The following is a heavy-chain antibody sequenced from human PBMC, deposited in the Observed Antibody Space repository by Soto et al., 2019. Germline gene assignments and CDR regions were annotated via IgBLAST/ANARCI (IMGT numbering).Heavy chain of an antibody. J-gene: IGHJ6*02. CDR2: ISAYNGNT. Sequence: GASVKVSCKASGYTFTSYGISWVRQAPGQGLEWMGWISAYNGNTNYAQKLQGRVTMTTDTSTSTAYMELRSLRSDDTAVYYCAREGYYYDSSGYLRADYYYGMDVWGQGTTVTVSS. CDR3: AREGYYYDSSGYLRADYYYGMDV. D-gene: IGHD3-22*01. CDR1: GYTFTSYG. V-gene: IGHV1-18*01.